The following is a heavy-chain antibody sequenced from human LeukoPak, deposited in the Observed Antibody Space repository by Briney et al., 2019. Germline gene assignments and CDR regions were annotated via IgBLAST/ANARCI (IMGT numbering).Heavy chain of an antibody. J-gene: IGHJ1*01. V-gene: IGHV1-2*02. CDR1: GYXFTGSY. CDR3: ARARGYSGYDYSF. D-gene: IGHD5-12*01. CDR2: INPNSGAT. Sequence: ASVKVSCTASGYXFTGSYIHWVRQAPGQGLEWMGWINPNSGATKYAQKFQGRVTMTRDTSISTAYMELNSLRSDDTAVYYCARARGYSGYDYSFWGQGTLVTVSS.